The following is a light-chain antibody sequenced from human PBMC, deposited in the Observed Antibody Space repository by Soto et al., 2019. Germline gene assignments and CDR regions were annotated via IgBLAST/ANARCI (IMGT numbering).Light chain of an antibody. CDR2: DAS. CDR3: QQYYSYRM. CDR1: QSLSGW. Sequence: DIQLTQTPSTLSASIGDRVTITCRASQSLSGWLAWYQQTPGKAPKLLIYDASSLESGVPSRFSGSGSGTEFTLTISSLQPDDFATYYCQQYYSYRMFGQGTKVDIK. J-gene: IGKJ1*01. V-gene: IGKV1-5*01.